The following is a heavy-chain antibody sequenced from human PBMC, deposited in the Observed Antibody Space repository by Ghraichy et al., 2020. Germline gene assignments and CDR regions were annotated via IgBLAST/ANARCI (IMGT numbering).Heavy chain of an antibody. J-gene: IGHJ6*03. Sequence: SETLSLTCTVSGGSISNYYWSWIRQPRGKGLEWIGYIYYSGSTNYNPSLQSRVTISVDTSKNQFSLKLSSVTAADTAVYYCARAGWDAAYYYYYMDVWGKGTSVTVSS. CDR3: ARAGWDAAYYYYYMDV. CDR1: GGSISNYY. V-gene: IGHV4-59*01. D-gene: IGHD1-26*01. CDR2: IYYSGST.